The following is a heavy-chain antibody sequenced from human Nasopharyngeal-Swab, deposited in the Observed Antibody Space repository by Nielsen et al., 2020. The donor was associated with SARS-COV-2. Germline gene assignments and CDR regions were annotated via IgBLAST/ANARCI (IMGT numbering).Heavy chain of an antibody. CDR1: GYTFTSYG. J-gene: IGHJ4*02. Sequence: ASVKVSCKASGYTFTSYGISWGRQAPGQGLDGMGWISAYNGNTNYAQKLQGRVTMTTDTSTSTAYMELRSLRSDDTAVYYCARDRSHSPYSSSWYYFDYWGQGTLVTVSS. D-gene: IGHD6-13*01. CDR2: ISAYNGNT. CDR3: ARDRSHSPYSSSWYYFDY. V-gene: IGHV1-18*01.